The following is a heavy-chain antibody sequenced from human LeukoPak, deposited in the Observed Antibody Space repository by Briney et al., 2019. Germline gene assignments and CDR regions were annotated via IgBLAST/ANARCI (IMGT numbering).Heavy chain of an antibody. CDR1: GYPLIELT. V-gene: IGHV1-24*01. J-gene: IGHJ4*02. CDR2: FDPEVGKA. Sequence: GASVKVSCKVSGYPLIELTMHWVRQAPGKRLEWMGGFDPEVGKAVYAQKFQGRMSMTEATSSDTAYLELRSLGSDDTATYYCAADLGVGSWGQGTLVTVSS. CDR3: AADLGVGS. D-gene: IGHD2-15*01.